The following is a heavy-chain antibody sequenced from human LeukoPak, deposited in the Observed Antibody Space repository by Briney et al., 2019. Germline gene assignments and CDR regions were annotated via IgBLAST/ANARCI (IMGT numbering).Heavy chain of an antibody. CDR3: ARCFWGSSYYGMDV. D-gene: IGHD7-27*01. J-gene: IGHJ6*04. CDR2: INSDESST. Sequence: GSLRLSCAASGFTFSDYWMHWVRQAPGKGLVWVSRINSDESSTTYADSVKGRFTISRDNAKNTLYLQVSSLRPEDTAVYYCARCFWGSSYYGMDVWGKGTTVTVSS. V-gene: IGHV3-74*01. CDR1: GFTFSDYW.